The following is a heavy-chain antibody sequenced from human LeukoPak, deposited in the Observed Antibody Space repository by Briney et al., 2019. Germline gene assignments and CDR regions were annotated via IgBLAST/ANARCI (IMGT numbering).Heavy chain of an antibody. Sequence: GSLLLSCAASGFTFSNYGLYWVRQAPGKGLEWVAVIWYDGSNKYYADSVKGRFTISRDNSKNTLYLQMNSLRAEDTAVYYCARDRDYGDYYYYGMDVWGQGTTVTVSS. J-gene: IGHJ6*02. D-gene: IGHD4-17*01. CDR3: ARDRDYGDYYYYGMDV. V-gene: IGHV3-33*07. CDR1: GFTFSNYG. CDR2: IWYDGSNK.